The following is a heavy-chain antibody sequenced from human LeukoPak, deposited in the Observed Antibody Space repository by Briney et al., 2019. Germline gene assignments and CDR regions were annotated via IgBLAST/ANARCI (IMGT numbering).Heavy chain of an antibody. CDR2: ISYDGSNK. CDR1: GFTFSSYA. CDR3: ARDYYYDSSDPGAI. V-gene: IGHV3-30*04. Sequence: GGSLRLSCAASGFTFSSYAMHWVRQAPGKGLEWVAVISYDGSNKYYADSVKGRFTISRDNSKNTLYLQMNSLRAEDTAVYYCARDYYYDSSDPGAIGGQGKMVTVSS. J-gene: IGHJ3*02. D-gene: IGHD3-22*01.